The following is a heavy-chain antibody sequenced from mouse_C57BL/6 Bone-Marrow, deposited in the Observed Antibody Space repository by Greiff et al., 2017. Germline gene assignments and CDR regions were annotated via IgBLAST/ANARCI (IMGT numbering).Heavy chain of an antibody. CDR3: TTHYGSSYYFDY. V-gene: IGHV14-4*01. J-gene: IGHJ2*01. Sequence: VHVKQSGAELVRPGASVKLSCTASGFNIKDDYMHWVKQRPEQGLEWIGWIDPENGDTEYASKFQGKATITADTSCNTAYLQLSSLTSEDTAVYYCTTHYGSSYYFDYWGQGTTLTVSS. D-gene: IGHD1-1*01. CDR1: GFNIKDDY. CDR2: IDPENGDT.